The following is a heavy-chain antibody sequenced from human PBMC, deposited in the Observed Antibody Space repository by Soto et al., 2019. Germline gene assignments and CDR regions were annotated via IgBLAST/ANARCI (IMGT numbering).Heavy chain of an antibody. CDR2: INPSGGST. J-gene: IGHJ6*02. D-gene: IGHD4-17*01. V-gene: IGHV1-46*03. CDR1: GYTFTSYY. Sequence: QVQLVQSGAEVKKPGASVKVSCKASGYTFTSYYMHWVRQAPGQGLEWMGIINPSGGSTSYAQKCQGRGNMTRDTSTSTVYMELSSLRSEDTAVYYCARGHGDYSVGMDVWGQGTTVTVSS. CDR3: ARGHGDYSVGMDV.